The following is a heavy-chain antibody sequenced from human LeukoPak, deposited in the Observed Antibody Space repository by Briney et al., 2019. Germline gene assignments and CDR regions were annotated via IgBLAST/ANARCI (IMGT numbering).Heavy chain of an antibody. V-gene: IGHV3-74*01. CDR1: GFTFKNNA. J-gene: IGHJ4*02. Sequence: GGSLRLSCAASGFTFKNNAMTWVRQAPGKGLVWVSRINIDGSSTTYADSVKGRFTISRDNAKNTVYLQMNSLRAEDTAEYYCARSAGVAAAVYWGQGILVTVSS. D-gene: IGHD6-13*01. CDR3: ARSAGVAAAVY. CDR2: INIDGSST.